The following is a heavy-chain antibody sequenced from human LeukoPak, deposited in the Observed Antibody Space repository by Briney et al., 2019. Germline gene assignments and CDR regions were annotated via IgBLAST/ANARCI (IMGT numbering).Heavy chain of an antibody. J-gene: IGHJ5*02. CDR1: GYTFTSYG. CDR3: ARDHYCSSTSCYPQNWFDP. D-gene: IGHD2-2*01. CDR2: ISAYNGNT. V-gene: IGHV1-18*01. Sequence: GASVKLSCKASGYTFTSYGISWVRQAPGQGLEWMGWISAYNGNTNYAQKLQGRVTMTTDTSTSTAYMELRSLRSDDTAVYYCARDHYCSSTSCYPQNWFDPWGQGTLVTVSS.